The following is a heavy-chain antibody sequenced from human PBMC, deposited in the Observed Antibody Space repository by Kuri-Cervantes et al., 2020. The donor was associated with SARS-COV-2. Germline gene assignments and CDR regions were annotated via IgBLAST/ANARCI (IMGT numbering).Heavy chain of an antibody. CDR1: GGSISSYY. Sequence: GSLRLSCTVSGGSISSYYWSWIRQPPGKGLEWIGYIYYSGSTNYNPSLKSRVTISVDTSKNQFSLKLSSVTAAGTAVYYCARVKTIFGVAPFDYWGQGTLVTVSS. J-gene: IGHJ4*02. D-gene: IGHD3-3*01. CDR2: IYYSGST. CDR3: ARVKTIFGVAPFDY. V-gene: IGHV4-59*12.